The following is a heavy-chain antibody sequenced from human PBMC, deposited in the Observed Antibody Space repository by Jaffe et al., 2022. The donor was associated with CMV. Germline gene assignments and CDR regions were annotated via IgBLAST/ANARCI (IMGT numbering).Heavy chain of an antibody. Sequence: QVQLQESGPGLVKPSGTLSLTCAVSGGSISSSNWWSWVRQPPGKGLEWIGEIYHSGSTNYNPSLKSRVTISVDKSKNQFSLKLSSVTAADTAVYYCARDMGLGYGSGSPRYYYYMDVWGKGTTVTVSS. CDR2: IYHSGST. J-gene: IGHJ6*03. V-gene: IGHV4-4*02. CDR1: GGSISSSNW. D-gene: IGHD3-10*01. CDR3: ARDMGLGYGSGSPRYYYYMDV.